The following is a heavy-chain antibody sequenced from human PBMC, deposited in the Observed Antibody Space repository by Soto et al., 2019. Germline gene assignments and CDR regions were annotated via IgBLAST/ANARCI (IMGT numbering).Heavy chain of an antibody. J-gene: IGHJ5*02. Sequence: SETLSLTCTVSAGSISGHYWGWVRQPPGKAPEWIGQIFYSGGTNYNPSLEGRVTIPVDTSKNQFSLKLSSMTAADTAIYYCARAGGNFDPWGQGTLVTVS. CDR2: IFYSGGT. CDR1: AGSISGHY. V-gene: IGHV4-59*11. CDR3: ARAGGNFDP.